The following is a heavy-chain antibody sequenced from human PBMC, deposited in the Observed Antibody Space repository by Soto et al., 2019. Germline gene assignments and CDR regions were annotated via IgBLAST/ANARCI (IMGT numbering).Heavy chain of an antibody. CDR2: ISSSGTVL. J-gene: IGHJ6*02. D-gene: IGHD5-12*01. CDR1: GFNFSDYY. V-gene: IGHV3-11*01. Sequence: QVQLVESGGGLVKPGGSLRLSCTASGFNFSDYYMSWIRQAPGKGLEWVSYISSSGTVLYYADSVKGRFTISRDNAENSLYLEMDTLRAEDSATYYCARDIGDRWLSDYYGMDVWGQGTTVTVSS. CDR3: ARDIGDRWLSDYYGMDV.